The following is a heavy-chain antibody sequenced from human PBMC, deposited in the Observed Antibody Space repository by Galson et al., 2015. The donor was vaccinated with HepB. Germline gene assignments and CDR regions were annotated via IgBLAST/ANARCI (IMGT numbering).Heavy chain of an antibody. CDR2: ITPTGDP. Sequence: SLRLSCAASGFTFSTYDMHWVRQVTGKGLEWVSGITPTGDPNNSGSVKGRFTISRENAKNSLYLQMNSLTAGDTAVYYCARELGMPGTWYFDLWGRGTLVTVSS. J-gene: IGHJ2*01. D-gene: IGHD7-27*01. V-gene: IGHV3-13*05. CDR3: ARELGMPGTWYFDL. CDR1: GFTFSTYD.